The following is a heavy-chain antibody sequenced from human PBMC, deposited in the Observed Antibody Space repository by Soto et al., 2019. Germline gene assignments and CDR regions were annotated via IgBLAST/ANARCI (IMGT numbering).Heavy chain of an antibody. CDR3: AGAGFYGPDAFDI. D-gene: IGHD4-17*01. V-gene: IGHV3-33*01. CDR2: IWYDGSNK. Sequence: GGSLRLSCAASGFTFSSYGMHWVRQAPGKGLEWVAVIWYDGSNKYYADSVKGRFTISRDNSKNTLYLQMNSLRAEDTAVYYCAGAGFYGPDAFDIWGKGTMVPVSS. J-gene: IGHJ3*02. CDR1: GFTFSSYG.